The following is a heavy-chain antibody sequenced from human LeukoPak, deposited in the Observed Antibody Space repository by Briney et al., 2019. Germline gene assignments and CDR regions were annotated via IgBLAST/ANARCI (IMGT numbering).Heavy chain of an antibody. D-gene: IGHD5-12*01. J-gene: IGHJ4*02. CDR2: IYYSGST. V-gene: IGHV4-31*03. CDR1: GGSISSGGYY. CDR3: ARSRVGYDPALFDY. Sequence: SETLSLTCTVSGGSISSGGYYWSWIRQHPGKGLEWIGYIYYSGSTYYNPSLKSRVTISVDTSKNQFSLKLSSVTAADTAVYYCARSRVGYDPALFDYWGQGTLVTVSS.